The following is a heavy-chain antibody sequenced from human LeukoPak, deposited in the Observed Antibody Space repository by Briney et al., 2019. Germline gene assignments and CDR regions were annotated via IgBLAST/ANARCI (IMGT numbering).Heavy chain of an antibody. CDR3: IVFGDSNH. J-gene: IGHJ4*02. D-gene: IGHD4-17*01. V-gene: IGHV3-53*01. CDR2: IHTSGDT. Sequence: GGSLRLSCAASGFTVSSNYMSWVRQAPGKGLEWVSAIHTSGDTCYADSVKGRFTISRDTSKNTLYLQINSLRVEDTAVYYCIVFGDSNHRGQGTLVTVSS. CDR1: GFTVSSNY.